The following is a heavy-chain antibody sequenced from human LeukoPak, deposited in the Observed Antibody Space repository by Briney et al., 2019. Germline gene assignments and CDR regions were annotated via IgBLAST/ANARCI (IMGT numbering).Heavy chain of an antibody. V-gene: IGHV1-2*02. CDR3: ARKVELMFDP. Sequence: ASVKVSCKASGYTFTDYYMHWVRQAPGQGLEWMGWINPNSGGTNYAQNFQGRATMTRDTSISTAYMELSRLRSDDTAVYYCARKVELMFDPWGQGTLVTVSS. CDR2: INPNSGGT. D-gene: IGHD1-7*01. CDR1: GYTFTDYY. J-gene: IGHJ5*02.